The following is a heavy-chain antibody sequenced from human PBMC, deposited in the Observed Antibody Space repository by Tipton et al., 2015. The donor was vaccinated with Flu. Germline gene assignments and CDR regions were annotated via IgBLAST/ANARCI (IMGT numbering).Heavy chain of an antibody. Sequence: SLRLSCAASGFTFSNYAMHWVRQAPGKGLEWVAVIWFDGRKDYYADSVKGRFTISRDNSENKVYLQMSSLRVEDTAVYFCAKDSAGWTQWGWYFDHWGQGTVVTVSS. CDR2: IWFDGRKD. J-gene: IGHJ4*02. V-gene: IGHV3-33*03. CDR3: AKDSAGWTQWGWYFDH. D-gene: IGHD6-19*01. CDR1: GFTFSNYA.